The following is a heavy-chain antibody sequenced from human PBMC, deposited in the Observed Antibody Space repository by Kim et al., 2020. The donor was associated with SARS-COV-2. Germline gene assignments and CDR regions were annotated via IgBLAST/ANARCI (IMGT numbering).Heavy chain of an antibody. CDR2: ISGGGGNS. J-gene: IGHJ4*02. D-gene: IGHD2-15*01. Sequence: GGSLRLSCAASGFTFSSYAMSWVRQAPGKGLEWVSTISGGGGNSYYADSVQGRFTISRDNSKSTLSLRMNSLRAEDTAVYYCAKTLLQTFFDYWGQGTLVTVSS. CDR1: GFTFSSYA. V-gene: IGHV3-23*01. CDR3: AKTLLQTFFDY.